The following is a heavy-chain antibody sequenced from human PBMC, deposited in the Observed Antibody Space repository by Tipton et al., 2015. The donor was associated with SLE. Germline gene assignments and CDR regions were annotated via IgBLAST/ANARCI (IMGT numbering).Heavy chain of an antibody. Sequence: SLRLSCAAPGFTVSSNYMSWVRQAPGKGLEWVSVIYSGGSTYYADSVKGRFTISRDNSKNTLYLQMNSLRAEDTAVYYCAKGGVVVIAPFDYWGQGTLVTVSS. D-gene: IGHD2-21*01. CDR3: AKGGVVVIAPFDY. CDR2: IYSGGST. V-gene: IGHV3-66*01. J-gene: IGHJ4*02. CDR1: GFTVSSNY.